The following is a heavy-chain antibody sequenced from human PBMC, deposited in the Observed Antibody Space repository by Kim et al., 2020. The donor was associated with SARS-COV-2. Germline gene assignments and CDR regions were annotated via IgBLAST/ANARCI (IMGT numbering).Heavy chain of an antibody. CDR1: GDPFRLYA. CDR2: ISDSGGTT. CDR3: AKNRDPLTYSSGWSA. V-gene: IGHV3-23*01. J-gene: IGHJ4*02. Sequence: GGSLRLSCVVTGDPFRLYAMNWVRQAPGKGLEWVSTISDSGGTTYYADSVRGRFTISRDNSKNTLSLQMRSLRADDTAIYYCAKNRDPLTYSSGWSAWGQGTLVTVSS. D-gene: IGHD6-19*01.